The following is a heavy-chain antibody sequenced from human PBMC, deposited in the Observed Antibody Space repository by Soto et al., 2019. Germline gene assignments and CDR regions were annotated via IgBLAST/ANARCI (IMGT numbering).Heavy chain of an antibody. CDR3: ASAVECSTTSWIW. CDR1: GFNFSSHS. V-gene: IGHV3-48*01. J-gene: IGHJ4*02. CDR2: ISSSSNSI. D-gene: IGHD2-2*01. Sequence: GGPNRLPYTSSGFNFSSHSMNLVSKTPGKGLEWVSYISSSSNSIYYADSVKGRFTISRDNAKNSLHLQMNSLRAEDTAVYYCASAVECSTTSWIWWVQGTLVTVFS.